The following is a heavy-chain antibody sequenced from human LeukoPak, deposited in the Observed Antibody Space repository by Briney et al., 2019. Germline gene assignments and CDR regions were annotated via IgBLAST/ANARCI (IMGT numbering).Heavy chain of an antibody. Sequence: KPSETLSLTCTASGGSISSYYWSWIRQPPGKGLEWIGYIYYSGSTNYNPSLKSRVTISVDTSKNQFSLKLSSVTAADTAVYYCARVFRAARSLWYYYYMDVWGKGTTVTVSS. CDR2: IYYSGST. D-gene: IGHD6-6*01. CDR3: ARVFRAARSLWYYYYMDV. CDR1: GGSISSYY. V-gene: IGHV4-59*01. J-gene: IGHJ6*03.